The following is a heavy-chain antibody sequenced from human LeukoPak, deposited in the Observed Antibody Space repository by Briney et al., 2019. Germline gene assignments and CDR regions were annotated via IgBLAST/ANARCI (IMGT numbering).Heavy chain of an antibody. Sequence: GGSLRLSCAASGFTFDDYAMHWVRQAPGKGLEWGSLISWDGGSTYYADSVKGRFTISRDNSKNSLYLQMNSLRAEDTALYYCAKEDPNSGYDIMGAFDIWGQGTMVTVSS. J-gene: IGHJ3*02. V-gene: IGHV3-43D*03. CDR2: ISWDGGST. CDR3: AKEDPNSGYDIMGAFDI. CDR1: GFTFDDYA. D-gene: IGHD5-12*01.